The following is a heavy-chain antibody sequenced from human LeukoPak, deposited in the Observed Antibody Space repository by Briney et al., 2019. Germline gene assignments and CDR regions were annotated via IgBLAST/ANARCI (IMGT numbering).Heavy chain of an antibody. CDR2: ISSSSSTI. CDR3: AKEGAYCGADCYSDYYFDL. J-gene: IGHJ2*01. Sequence: GGSLRLSCAASGFTFSSYNMNWVRQAPGKGLEWVSYISSSSSTIYYTDSVKGRFAISRDKSKNTLYLQTISLRAEDTAVYYCAKEGAYCGADCYSDYYFDLWGRGTLVTVSS. CDR1: GFTFSSYN. D-gene: IGHD2-21*02. V-gene: IGHV3-48*01.